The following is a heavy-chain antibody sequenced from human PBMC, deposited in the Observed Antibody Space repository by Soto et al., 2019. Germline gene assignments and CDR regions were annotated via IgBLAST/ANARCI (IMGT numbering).Heavy chain of an antibody. J-gene: IGHJ3*02. V-gene: IGHV1-69*13. D-gene: IGHD5-18*01. CDR1: GGTFSSYA. Sequence: SVKVSCKASGGTFSSYAISWARQAPGQGLEWMGGIIPIFGTANYAQKFQGRVTITADESTSTAYMELSSLRSEDTAVYYCAREGYSYGSDAFDIWGQGTMVTVS. CDR2: IIPIFGTA. CDR3: AREGYSYGSDAFDI.